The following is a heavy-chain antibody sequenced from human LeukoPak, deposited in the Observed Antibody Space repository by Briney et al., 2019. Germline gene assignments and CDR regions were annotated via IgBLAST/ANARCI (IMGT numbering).Heavy chain of an antibody. CDR1: GGSISSYY. J-gene: IGHJ4*02. CDR2: IYTDDRT. V-gene: IGHV3-53*01. CDR3: VRDWYYNLDY. Sequence: ETLSLTCTVSGGSISSYYWSWVRQAPGKGLEWVSDIYTDDRTYYADSVKGRFTISRDDSKNMLFLQMDSLRAEDTAVYYCVRDWYYNLDYWGQGTLVTVSS. D-gene: IGHD3-10*01.